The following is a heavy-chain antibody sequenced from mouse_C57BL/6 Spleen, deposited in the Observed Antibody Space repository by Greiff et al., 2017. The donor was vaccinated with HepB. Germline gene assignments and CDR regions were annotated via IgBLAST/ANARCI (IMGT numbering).Heavy chain of an antibody. CDR1: GFSLTSYG. CDR3: ARHGGWLRGDYYAMDY. CDR2: IWSDGST. J-gene: IGHJ4*01. Sequence: VQLVESGPGLVAPSQSLSITCTVSGFSLTSYGVHWVRQPPGKGLEWLVVIWSDGSTTYNSALKSRLSISKDNSKSQVFLKMNSLQTDDTAMYYCARHGGWLRGDYYAMDYWGQGTSVTVSS. V-gene: IGHV2-6-1*01. D-gene: IGHD2-2*01.